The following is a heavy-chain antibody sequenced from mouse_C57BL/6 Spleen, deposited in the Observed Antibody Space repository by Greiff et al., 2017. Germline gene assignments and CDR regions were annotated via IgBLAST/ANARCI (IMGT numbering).Heavy chain of an antibody. CDR3: ARDYYGSSDTFAY. Sequence: VQLKQSGAELVRPGSSVKMSCKTSGYTFTSYGINWVKQRPGQGLEWIGYIYIGNGYTEYNEKFKGKATLTSDTSSSTAYMPLSSLTSEDSASYVCARDYYGSSDTFAYWGQGTLVTVSA. J-gene: IGHJ3*01. CDR2: IYIGNGYT. CDR1: GYTFTSYG. V-gene: IGHV1-58*01. D-gene: IGHD1-1*01.